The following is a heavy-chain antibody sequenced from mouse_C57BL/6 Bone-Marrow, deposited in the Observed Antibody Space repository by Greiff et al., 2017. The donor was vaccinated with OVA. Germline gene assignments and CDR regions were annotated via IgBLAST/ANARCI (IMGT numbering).Heavy chain of an antibody. J-gene: IGHJ4*01. CDR1: GYAFSSYW. D-gene: IGHD2-5*01. CDR2: IYPGDGDT. V-gene: IGHV1-80*01. CDR3: ARKDYSNRWDY. Sequence: QVQLQQSGAELVKPGASVKISCKASGYAFSSYWMNWVKQRPGKGLEWIGQIYPGDGDTNYNGKFKGKATLTADKSSSTAYMQLSSLTSEDSAVYFCARKDYSNRWDYWGQGTSVTVSS.